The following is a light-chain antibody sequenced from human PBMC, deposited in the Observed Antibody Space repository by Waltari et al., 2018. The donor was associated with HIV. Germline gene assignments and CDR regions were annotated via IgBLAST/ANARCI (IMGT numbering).Light chain of an antibody. Sequence: NFLLTQPHSVSASPEKTVTISCARSSGSIGSNYVQWFQQRPGSAPTPILYDDHQRPPGVPDRFSGVIDRSSNSASLTISGVKTDDEADYYCQSFDSDNHWIFGGGTRLTVL. CDR3: QSFDSDNHWI. V-gene: IGLV6-57*03. J-gene: IGLJ2*01. CDR2: DDH. CDR1: SGSIGSNY.